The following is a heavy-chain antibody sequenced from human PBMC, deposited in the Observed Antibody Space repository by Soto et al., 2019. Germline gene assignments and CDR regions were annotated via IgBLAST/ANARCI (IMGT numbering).Heavy chain of an antibody. D-gene: IGHD6-13*01. CDR2: IYHSGRT. J-gene: IGHJ4*02. CDR3: AVCGYSSIFDY. V-gene: IGHV4-4*02. Sequence: QVQLQESGPGLVKPSGTLSLTCAVSSGSISRSNWWSWVRQPPGKGPEWIGEIYHSGRTNYNPSLKGRVTISVDKSKNQFSLKLSSVTAADTAVYYCAVCGYSSIFDYWGQGTLVTVSS. CDR1: SGSISRSNW.